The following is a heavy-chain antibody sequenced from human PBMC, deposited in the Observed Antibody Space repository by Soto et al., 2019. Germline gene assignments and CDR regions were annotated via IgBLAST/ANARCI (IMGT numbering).Heavy chain of an antibody. CDR1: GGSISSGGYY. V-gene: IGHV4-31*03. Sequence: PSETLSLTCTVSGGSISSGGYYWSWIRQHPGKGLEWIGYIYYSGSTYYNPSLKSRVTISVDTSKNQFSLKLSSVTVADTAVYYCARDQAMAQFDYWGQGTLVTVSS. CDR3: ARDQAMAQFDY. CDR2: IYYSGST. J-gene: IGHJ4*02. D-gene: IGHD5-18*01.